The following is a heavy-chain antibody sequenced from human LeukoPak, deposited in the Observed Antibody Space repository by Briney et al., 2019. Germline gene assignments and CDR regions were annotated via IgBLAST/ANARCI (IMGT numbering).Heavy chain of an antibody. CDR3: AREGGFCFGGTCRFFDF. V-gene: IGHV3-21*01. D-gene: IGHD2-15*01. Sequence: GGSLRLSRAASGFTFSTSSLNWVRQAPGKGLEWVSSISSSRDYIYYADSVKGRFTISRDNAKNSLYLQMNSLGAEDTAVYYCAREGGFCFGGTCRFFDFWGQGTLVTVSS. J-gene: IGHJ4*02. CDR2: ISSSRDYI. CDR1: GFTFSTSS.